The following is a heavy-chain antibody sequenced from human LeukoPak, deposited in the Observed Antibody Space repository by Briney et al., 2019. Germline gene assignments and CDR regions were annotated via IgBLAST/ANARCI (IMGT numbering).Heavy chain of an antibody. CDR3: ARVPYNSGSFDY. J-gene: IGHJ4*02. D-gene: IGHD6-19*01. CDR1: GFIISSYT. CDR2: ISSGSSTI. Sequence: GGSLRLSCAASGFIISSYTMNWVRQAPGKGLEWVSYISSGSSTIYYADSVGGRFTISRDNAKNSLYLQMNSLRDEDTAVYYCARVPYNSGSFDYWGQGTLVTVSS. V-gene: IGHV3-48*02.